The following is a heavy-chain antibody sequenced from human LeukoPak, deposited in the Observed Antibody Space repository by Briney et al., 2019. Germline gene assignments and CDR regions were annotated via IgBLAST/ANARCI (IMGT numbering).Heavy chain of an antibody. CDR2: ITGGGVST. CDR1: GFGFSYHA. V-gene: IGHV3-23*01. Sequence: GGSLRLSCAASGFGFSYHAMHWVRQTPGKGLEWVSGITGGGVSTHYADSVKGRFTISRDNSKNTLFLQMNSLRAEDTAIYYCVKDIHTWIQLWLDSWGQRTLVAVSS. J-gene: IGHJ4*02. D-gene: IGHD5-18*01. CDR3: VKDIHTWIQLWLDS.